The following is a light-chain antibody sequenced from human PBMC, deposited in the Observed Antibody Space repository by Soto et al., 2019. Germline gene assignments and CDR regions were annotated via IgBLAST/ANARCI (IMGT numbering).Light chain of an antibody. CDR1: QSISSW. J-gene: IGKJ1*01. CDR3: QQYNSYST. Sequence: DIQMTQSPSTLSASVGDRVTITCRASQSISSWLAWYQQKPGKAPKLLIYDASSLESGVPSRVSGSGSGTAFTLTSSSLQPDDFATYYCQQYNSYSTFGQGTKVEIK. V-gene: IGKV1-5*01. CDR2: DAS.